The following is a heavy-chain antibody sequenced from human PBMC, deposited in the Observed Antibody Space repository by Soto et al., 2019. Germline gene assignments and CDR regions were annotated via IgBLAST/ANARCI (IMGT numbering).Heavy chain of an antibody. D-gene: IGHD3-10*01. V-gene: IGHV4-59*08. CDR3: ARLHDYYGSGRYDY. J-gene: IGHJ4*02. Sequence: SETLSLTCTVSGGSISSYYWSWIRQPPGKGLEWIGYIYYSGSTNYNPSLKSRVTISVDTSKNQFSLKLSSVTAADTAVYYCARLHDYYGSGRYDYWGQGTLVTVSS. CDR2: IYYSGST. CDR1: GGSISSYY.